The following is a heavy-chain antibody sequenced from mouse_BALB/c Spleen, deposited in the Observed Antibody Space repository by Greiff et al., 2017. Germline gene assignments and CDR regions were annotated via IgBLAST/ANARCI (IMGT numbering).Heavy chain of an antibody. CDR2: ISSGSSTI. CDR3: ARGVVEGYFDY. V-gene: IGHV5-17*02. D-gene: IGHD1-1*01. J-gene: IGHJ2*01. Sequence: EVQVVESGGGLVQPGGSRKLSCAASGFTFSSFGMHWVRQAPEKGLEWVAYISSGSSTIYYADTVKGRFTISRDNPKNTLFLQMTSLRYEDTAMYYCARGVVEGYFDYWGQGTTLTVSS. CDR1: GFTFSSFG.